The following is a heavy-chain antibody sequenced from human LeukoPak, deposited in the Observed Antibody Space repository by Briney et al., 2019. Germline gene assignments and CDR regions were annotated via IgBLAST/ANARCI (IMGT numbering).Heavy chain of an antibody. D-gene: IGHD2-8*02. CDR3: ARGSRLVADAFDI. V-gene: IGHV4-39*07. Sequence: SETLSLTCTVSRASISSNGYYWGWIRQPPGKGLGWVGNIYYTGSTYYNPSLKSRVVISVDTSKNQFSLKLSSVTAADTAVYYCARGSRLVADAFDIWGQGTMVTVSS. J-gene: IGHJ3*02. CDR2: IYYTGST. CDR1: RASISSNGYY.